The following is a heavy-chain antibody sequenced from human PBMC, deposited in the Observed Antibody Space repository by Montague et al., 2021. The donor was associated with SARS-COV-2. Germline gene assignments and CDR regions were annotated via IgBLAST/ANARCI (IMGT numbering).Heavy chain of an antibody. CDR2: INHSGST. J-gene: IGHJ3*02. CDR1: GGSFSSYY. CDR3: ASPTYYYDSSGSDAFDI. Sequence: SETLSLTCAVYGGSFSSYYWSWIRQPPGKGLEWIGEINHSGSTNYNPSLKSRVTISVDTSKNQFSLKLGSVTAADTAVYYCASPTYYYDSSGSDAFDIWGQGTMVTVSS. D-gene: IGHD3-22*01. V-gene: IGHV4-34*01.